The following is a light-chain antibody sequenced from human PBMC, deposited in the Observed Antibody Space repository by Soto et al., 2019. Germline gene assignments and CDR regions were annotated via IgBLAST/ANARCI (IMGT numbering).Light chain of an antibody. Sequence: EIVLTQSPVTLSLSQGERATLFCRASQSVSSYLAWYQQKPGQAPRLLIYDASNRATGIPARFSGSGSGTDFTLTITSLEPEDVAVYYCQHRSNWLAFGGGTKVDIK. CDR2: DAS. CDR3: QHRSNWLA. V-gene: IGKV3-11*01. J-gene: IGKJ4*01. CDR1: QSVSSY.